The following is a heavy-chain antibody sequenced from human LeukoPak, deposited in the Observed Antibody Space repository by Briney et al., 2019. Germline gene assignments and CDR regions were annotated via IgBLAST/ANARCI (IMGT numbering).Heavy chain of an antibody. Sequence: GGSLRLSCAASGFIFSSYWMSWVRQAPGKGLEWVSSISSSSSFIYYADSVKGRFTISRDNAKKSLYLQMNSLRAEDTAVYYCASETKRGYSYGSPTDAFDIWGQGTMVTVSS. CDR2: ISSSSSFI. J-gene: IGHJ3*02. D-gene: IGHD5-18*01. V-gene: IGHV3-21*01. CDR1: GFIFSSYW. CDR3: ASETKRGYSYGSPTDAFDI.